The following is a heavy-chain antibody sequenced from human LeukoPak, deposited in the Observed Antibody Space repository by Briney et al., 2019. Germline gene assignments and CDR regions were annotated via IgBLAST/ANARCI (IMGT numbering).Heavy chain of an antibody. CDR2: ICYTGSS. CDR3: VRQPYSSGAYYFDY. D-gene: IGHD3-22*01. CDR1: GGSLSGYC. J-gene: IGHJ4*02. Sequence: AETLSLTCIVSGGSLSGYCWSWIRQPPGKGLEWIGYICYTGSSKYNPSFMSRVTMSVDTSKNQFSLNLSSVTAADTAVYYCVRQPYSSGAYYFDYWGQGTLVTVSS. V-gene: IGHV4-59*08.